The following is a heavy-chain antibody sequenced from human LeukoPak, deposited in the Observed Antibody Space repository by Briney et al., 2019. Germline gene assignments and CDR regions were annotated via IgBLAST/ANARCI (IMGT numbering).Heavy chain of an antibody. Sequence: SSETLSLTCTVSGGSISSYFWSWIRQPPGMGPEWIGYVYYSGSPNYNPPLKSRVTISVDTSKNQFSLRLRSVTAADTAVYYCARVFDDYYDSSADPPLWFDPWGQGTLVTVSS. CDR2: VYYSGSP. D-gene: IGHD3-22*01. V-gene: IGHV4-59*01. J-gene: IGHJ5*02. CDR1: GGSISSYF. CDR3: ARVFDDYYDSSADPPLWFDP.